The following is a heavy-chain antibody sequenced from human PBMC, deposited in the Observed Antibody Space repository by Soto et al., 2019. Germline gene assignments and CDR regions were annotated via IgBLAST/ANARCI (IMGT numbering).Heavy chain of an antibody. CDR1: GYIFTSYG. J-gene: IGHJ4*02. V-gene: IGHV1-18*01. CDR2: ISAYNGNT. Sequence: ASVKVSCKASGYIFTSYGISWVRQAPGQGLEWMGWISAYNGNTNYAQKLQGRVTMTTDTSTSTAYTELRSLRSDDTAVYYCARDLLYYDFWGGLGYWGQGTLVTVSS. CDR3: ARDLLYYDFWGGLGY. D-gene: IGHD3-3*01.